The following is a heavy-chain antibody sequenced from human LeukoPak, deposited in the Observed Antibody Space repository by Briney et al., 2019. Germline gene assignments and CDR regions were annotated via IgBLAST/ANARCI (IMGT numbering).Heavy chain of an antibody. J-gene: IGHJ3*02. V-gene: IGHV1-18*01. D-gene: IGHD3-10*01. Sequence: EASVKVSCKASGYTFTSYGISWVRQAPGQGLEWMGWISAYNGNTNYAQKLQGRVTMTTDTSTSTAYMELRSLRSDDTAVYYCAREGGPGGSGSYFDAFDIWGQGTMVTVSS. CDR1: GYTFTSYG. CDR2: ISAYNGNT. CDR3: AREGGPGGSGSYFDAFDI.